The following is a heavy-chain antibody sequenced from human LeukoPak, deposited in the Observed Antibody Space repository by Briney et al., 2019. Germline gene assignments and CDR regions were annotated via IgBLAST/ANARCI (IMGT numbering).Heavy chain of an antibody. CDR3: ARDQTYSGSGIYTYFDY. J-gene: IGHJ4*02. CDR2: ISHSGNT. Sequence: SETLSLTCNVSGYSISNGYYWGWIRQPPGKGLEWTATISHSGNTYYNPSLKSRVIISMDTSKNRFSLRLNSVTAADTAVYYCARDQTYSGSGIYTYFDYWGQGILVTVSS. D-gene: IGHD3-10*01. CDR1: GYSISNGYY. V-gene: IGHV4-38-2*02.